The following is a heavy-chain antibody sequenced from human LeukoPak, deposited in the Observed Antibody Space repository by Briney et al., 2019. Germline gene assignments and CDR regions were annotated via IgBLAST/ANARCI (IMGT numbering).Heavy chain of an antibody. J-gene: IGHJ4*02. CDR1: GFTFSSYW. CDR3: ARGPTPSYYYGSGSYYSFDF. Sequence: GGSLRLSCAASGFTFSSYWMSWVRQTPGKGLEWVANIKQDGSEKYYVGSVKGRFTISRDNAKSSLSLQMNSLRAEDTAVYYCARGPTPSYYYGSGSYYSFDFWGQGTLVTVSS. CDR2: IKQDGSEK. D-gene: IGHD3-10*01. V-gene: IGHV3-7*01.